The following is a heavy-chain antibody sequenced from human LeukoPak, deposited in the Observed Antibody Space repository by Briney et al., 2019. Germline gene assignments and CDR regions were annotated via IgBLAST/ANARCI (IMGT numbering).Heavy chain of an antibody. D-gene: IGHD2-2*02. CDR2: INHSGST. CDR1: GGSFSGYY. V-gene: IGHV4-34*01. Sequence: SETLSLTCAVYGGSFSGYYWSWIRQPPGKGLEWIGEINHSGSTNYNPSLKSRVTISVDTSKNQFSLRLSSVTAADTAVYYCASTCSTSCYTSNWFDPWGQGTLVTVSS. CDR3: ASTCSTSCYTSNWFDP. J-gene: IGHJ5*02.